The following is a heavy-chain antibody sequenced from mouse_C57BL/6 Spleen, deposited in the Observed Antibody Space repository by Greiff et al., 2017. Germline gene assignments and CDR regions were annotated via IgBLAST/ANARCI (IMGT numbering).Heavy chain of an antibody. CDR2: IDPDNGDT. J-gene: IGHJ2*01. V-gene: IGHV14-4*01. Sequence: EVKLMESGAELVRPGASVKLSCTASGFTFTDDYMHWVKQRPEQGLEWIGWIDPDNGDTEYASKFQGKATLTADTSSNTAYLQLSSLTSEDTAVYYCTTPTYGNYDFDYWGQGTTLTVSS. CDR3: TTPTYGNYDFDY. CDR1: GFTFTDDY. D-gene: IGHD2-1*01.